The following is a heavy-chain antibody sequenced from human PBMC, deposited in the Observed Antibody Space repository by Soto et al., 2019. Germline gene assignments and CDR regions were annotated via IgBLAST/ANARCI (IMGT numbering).Heavy chain of an antibody. Sequence: SETLSLTCTVSGGSVSSGSYYWSWIRQPPGEGLEWIGYIYYSGSTNYNPSLKSRVTISVDTSKNQFSLKLSSVTAADTAVYYCARGDTIFGVLAPYYYGMDVWGQGTTVTVSS. V-gene: IGHV4-61*01. CDR2: IYYSGST. CDR1: GGSVSSGSYY. CDR3: ARGDTIFGVLAPYYYGMDV. D-gene: IGHD3-3*01. J-gene: IGHJ6*02.